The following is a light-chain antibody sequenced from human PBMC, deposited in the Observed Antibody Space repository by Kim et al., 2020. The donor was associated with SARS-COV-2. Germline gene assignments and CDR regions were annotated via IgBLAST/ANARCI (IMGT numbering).Light chain of an antibody. Sequence: QSVTISCTETLSGVGGYNYVSWYQQHPGKAPKLMIYEVSKRPSGVPDRFSGSNSGNTASLTVSGLQAEDEADYYCSSYAGSNNYVVFGGGTQLTVL. V-gene: IGLV2-8*01. CDR2: EVS. CDR1: LSGVGGYNY. CDR3: SSYAGSNNYVV. J-gene: IGLJ2*01.